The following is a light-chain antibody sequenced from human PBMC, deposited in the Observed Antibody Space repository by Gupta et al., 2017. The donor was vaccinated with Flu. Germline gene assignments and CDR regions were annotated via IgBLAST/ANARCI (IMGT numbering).Light chain of an antibody. J-gene: IGLJ1*01. Sequence: QSALTQSASVSGSPGQSLPISCPGTSSDVGNYNLVSWYQKHPDKAPKLIIYESSKRPSGVSDRFSGSTSGNTASLTISGLQAEDEAEYYCCSCAYSNSYVFGTGTQVTVL. V-gene: IGLV2-23*01. CDR3: CSCAYSNSYV. CDR2: ESS. CDR1: SSDVGNYNL.